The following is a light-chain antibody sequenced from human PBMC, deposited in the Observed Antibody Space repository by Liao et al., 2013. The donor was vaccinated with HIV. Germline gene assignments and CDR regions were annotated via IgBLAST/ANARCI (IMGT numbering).Light chain of an antibody. CDR3: QAWDSSTAV. CDR2: QDS. CDR1: KLGDKY. J-gene: IGLJ3*02. V-gene: IGLV3-1*01. Sequence: SFELTQPPSVSVSPGQTASITCSGDKLGDKYASWYQQKPGQSPVLVIYQDSKRPSGIPERFSGSNSGNTATLTIFGTQAMDEADYYCQAWDSSTAVFGGGTKLTVL.